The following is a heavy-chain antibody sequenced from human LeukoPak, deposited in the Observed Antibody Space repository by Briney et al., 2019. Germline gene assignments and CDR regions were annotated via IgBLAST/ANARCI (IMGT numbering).Heavy chain of an antibody. V-gene: IGHV4-59*01. CDR1: GGSIRSYY. Sequence: PSETLSLTCTVSGGSIRSYYWSWIRQPPGKGLEWIGYIYYSGSTNYNPSLKSRVSISVDTSKNQFSLKLSSVTAADTAVYYCARGYCSGGTCYRTFFDYWGQGTLVTVSS. CDR3: ARGYCSGGTCYRTFFDY. D-gene: IGHD2-15*01. CDR2: IYYSGST. J-gene: IGHJ4*02.